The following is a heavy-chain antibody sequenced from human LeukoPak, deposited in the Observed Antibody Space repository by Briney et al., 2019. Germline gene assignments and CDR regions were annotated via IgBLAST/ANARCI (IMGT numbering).Heavy chain of an antibody. CDR2: INHSGDT. CDR1: GGFFSDYY. J-gene: IGHJ4*02. V-gene: IGHV4-34*01. Sequence: SETLSLTCAVYGGFFSDYYWSWIRQAPGKGLEWIGEINHSGDTNYNPSLKSRVTISADTSKNLFSLNLTSVTAADTSVYFCVASSLFPPSYWGQGTLVTVSS. D-gene: IGHD6-6*01. CDR3: VASSLFPPSY.